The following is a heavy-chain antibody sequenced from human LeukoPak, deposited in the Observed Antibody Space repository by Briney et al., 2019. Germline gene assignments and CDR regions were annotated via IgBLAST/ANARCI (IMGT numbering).Heavy chain of an antibody. D-gene: IGHD3-16*02. CDR1: GFTFSSYS. CDR3: ARGNDYVWGSYRKNAFDI. V-gene: IGHV3-21*01. CDR2: ISSSSSYL. J-gene: IGHJ3*02. Sequence: GGSLRLSCAASGFTFSSYSMNWVRQAPGKGLEWVSSISSSSSYLYYADSVKGRFTISRDNAKNSLYLQMNSLRAEDTAVYYCARGNDYVWGSYRKNAFDIWGQGAMVTVSS.